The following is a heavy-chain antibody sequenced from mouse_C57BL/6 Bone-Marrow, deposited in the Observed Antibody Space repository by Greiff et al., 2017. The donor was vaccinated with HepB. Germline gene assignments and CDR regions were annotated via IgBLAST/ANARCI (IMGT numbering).Heavy chain of an antibody. V-gene: IGHV5-6*02. J-gene: IGHJ3*01. CDR2: ISSGGSYT. D-gene: IGHD2-3*01. Sequence: EVKLMESGGDLVKPGGSLKLSCAASGFTFSSYGMSWVRQTPDKRLEWVATISSGGSYTYYPDSVKGRFTISRDNAKNTLYLQMSSLKSEDTAMYYCARRAYYGYYWFAYWGQGTLVTVSA. CDR1: GFTFSSYG. CDR3: ARRAYYGYYWFAY.